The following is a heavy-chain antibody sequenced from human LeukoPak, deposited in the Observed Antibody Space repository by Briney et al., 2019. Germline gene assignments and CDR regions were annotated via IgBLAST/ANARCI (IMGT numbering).Heavy chain of an antibody. V-gene: IGHV1-18*01. Sequence: ASVKVSCKASGYTFTSFGISWVRQAPGQGLEWMGWISGYNGDTNYAQKLQGRGTMTTDTSTSTAYMELRSLRSDDTAVYYCARDHREVAAAEIDYWGQGTLVTVSS. D-gene: IGHD6-13*01. CDR3: ARDHREVAAAEIDY. CDR1: GYTFTSFG. CDR2: ISGYNGDT. J-gene: IGHJ4*02.